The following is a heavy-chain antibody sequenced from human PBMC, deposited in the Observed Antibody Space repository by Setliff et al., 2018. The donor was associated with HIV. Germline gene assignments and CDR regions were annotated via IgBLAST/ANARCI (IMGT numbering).Heavy chain of an antibody. V-gene: IGHV4-31*03. Sequence: SETLSLTCTVSGVSINSVLYSWTWIRQLPGKGLEWIGYIYYSGNTYYNPSLKSRLTISLETSKNQFSLKLSSVTATDTAFYYCARHPNEEAQRNYKFDSWGQGTLVTVSS. CDR2: IYYSGNT. CDR1: GVSINSVLYS. J-gene: IGHJ4*02. D-gene: IGHD1-7*01. CDR3: ARHPNEEAQRNYKFDS.